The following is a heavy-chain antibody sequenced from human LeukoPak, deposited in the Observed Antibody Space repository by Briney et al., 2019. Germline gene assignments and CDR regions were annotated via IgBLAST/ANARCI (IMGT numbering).Heavy chain of an antibody. CDR2: IKSDGSST. CDR1: GFTFSSYW. J-gene: IGHJ4*02. CDR3: ARDQYSYAHAAH. V-gene: IGHV3-74*01. D-gene: IGHD5-18*01. Sequence: GGSLRLSCAASGFTFSSYWMHWVRQAPGKGLVWVSRIKSDGSSTNYADSVKGRFTISRDNSKNTLHLQMNSLRAEDTAVYYCARDQYSYAHAAHWGQGTLVTVSS.